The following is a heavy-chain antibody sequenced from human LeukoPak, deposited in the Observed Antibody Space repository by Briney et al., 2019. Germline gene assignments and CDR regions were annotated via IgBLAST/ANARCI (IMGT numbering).Heavy chain of an antibody. CDR2: IIPIFGIA. D-gene: IGHD5-18*01. Sequence: SVKVSCKASGGTFSSYAISWVRQAPGQGLEWMGRIIPIFGIANYAQKFQGRVTITADKSTSTAYMEPSSLRSEDTAVYYCAREGLSVDTAMVVFDYWGQGTLVTVSS. J-gene: IGHJ4*02. CDR1: GGTFSSYA. CDR3: AREGLSVDTAMVVFDY. V-gene: IGHV1-69*04.